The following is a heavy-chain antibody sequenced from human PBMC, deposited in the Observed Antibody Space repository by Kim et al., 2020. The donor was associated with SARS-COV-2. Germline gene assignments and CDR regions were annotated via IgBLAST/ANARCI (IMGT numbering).Heavy chain of an antibody. CDR2: INAGNGNT. CDR3: ARAAPWYYDILTGLRVIDY. V-gene: IGHV1-3*01. Sequence: ASVKVSCKASGYTFTSYAMHWVRQAPGQRLEWMGWINAGNGNTKYSQKFQGRVTITRDTSASTAYMELSSLRSEDTAVYYCARAAPWYYDILTGLRVIDYWGQGTLVTVSS. J-gene: IGHJ4*02. D-gene: IGHD3-9*01. CDR1: GYTFTSYA.